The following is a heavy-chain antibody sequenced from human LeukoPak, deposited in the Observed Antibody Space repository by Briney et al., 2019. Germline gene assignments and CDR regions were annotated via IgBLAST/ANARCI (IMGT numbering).Heavy chain of an antibody. CDR2: INPNSGGT. Sequence: ASVNVACKASGYSFTGYYIHWVRQAPGQGLEWVGCINPNSGGTNYAQKFQGRVTMTRDTSISTAYMEVSSLRSDETAVYYCARGGYTFDHNWFDPWGQGTLVTVSS. CDR3: ARGGYTFDHNWFDP. J-gene: IGHJ5*02. CDR1: GYSFTGYY. D-gene: IGHD5-18*01. V-gene: IGHV1-2*02.